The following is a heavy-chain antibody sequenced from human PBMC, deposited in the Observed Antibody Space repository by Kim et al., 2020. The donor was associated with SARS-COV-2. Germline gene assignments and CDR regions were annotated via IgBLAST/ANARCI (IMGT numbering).Heavy chain of an antibody. CDR2: INAGNGNT. CDR3: ARETYYDILTGRNAFDI. CDR1: GYTFTSYA. D-gene: IGHD3-9*01. Sequence: ASVKDSCKASGYTFTSYAMHWVRQAPGQRLEWMGWINAGNGNTKYSQKFQGRVTITRDTSASTAYMELSSLRSEDTAVYYCARETYYDILTGRNAFDIWGKGTMVTVSS. V-gene: IGHV1-3*01. J-gene: IGHJ3*02.